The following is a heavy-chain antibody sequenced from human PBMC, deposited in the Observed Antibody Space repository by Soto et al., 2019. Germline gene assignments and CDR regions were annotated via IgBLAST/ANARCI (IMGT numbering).Heavy chain of an antibody. V-gene: IGHV1-69*02. Sequence: QVPLVQSGTEVKKPGSSVTVSCKXXGXPXSKYSISWVRQAPGXGXEWMGRIIPIFDITNYAQKFQGRVTITADKSTSTVYMDLSSLRSEDTAXXYXXXXXXXXXXXXXGXDNWGQGTLVTVSS. CDR2: IIPIFDIT. J-gene: IGHJ4*02. CDR1: GXPXSKYS. CDR3: XXXXXXXXXXXXGXDN.